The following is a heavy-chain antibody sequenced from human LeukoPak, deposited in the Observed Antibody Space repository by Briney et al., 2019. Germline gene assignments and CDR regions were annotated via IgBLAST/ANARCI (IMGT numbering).Heavy chain of an antibody. CDR3: ARLMMGTMVRGVISRGFDY. Sequence: PGESLKISFKGSGYSFTSYWIGWVRQMPGKGLEWMGIIYTGDSDTRYSPSFQGQVTISADKSISTAYLQWSSLKASDTAMYYCARLMMGTMVRGVISRGFDYWGQGTLVTVSS. CDR1: GYSFTSYW. D-gene: IGHD3-10*01. CDR2: IYTGDSDT. J-gene: IGHJ4*02. V-gene: IGHV5-51*01.